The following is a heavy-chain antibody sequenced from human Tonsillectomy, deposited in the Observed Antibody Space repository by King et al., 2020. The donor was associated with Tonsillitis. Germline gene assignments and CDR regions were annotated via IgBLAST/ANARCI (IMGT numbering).Heavy chain of an antibody. V-gene: IGHV4-31*03. CDR3: ARNRDYGDYVDF. CDR1: GDSLTSGGYF. J-gene: IGHJ4*02. CDR2: IYHSGPT. D-gene: IGHD4-17*01. Sequence: HVQLQESGPGLVRPSQTLSLICSVSGDSLTSGGYFWSWIRQHPDKGLEWIGSIYHSGPTYHTPSLRSRLFMSVDTTKNQFSLRLTSVTAAEPAVYYCARNRDYGDYVDFWGQGTLVAVSS.